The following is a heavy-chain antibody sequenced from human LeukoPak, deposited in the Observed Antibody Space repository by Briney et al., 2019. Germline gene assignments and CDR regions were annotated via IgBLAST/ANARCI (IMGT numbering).Heavy chain of an antibody. V-gene: IGHV4-38-2*01. D-gene: IGHD6-13*01. CDR1: GYPISSGYY. J-gene: IGHJ3*01. Sequence: SETLSPTCAVSGYPISSGYYWGWIRQPPGKGPEWIGSIYYTGSTYYNPALKTRVPISFDTSQNQFSLKLNSVTAADTAVYLCARPRVRAGMDPFDFWGQGDNGHRLF. CDR3: ARPRVRAGMDPFDF. CDR2: IYYTGST.